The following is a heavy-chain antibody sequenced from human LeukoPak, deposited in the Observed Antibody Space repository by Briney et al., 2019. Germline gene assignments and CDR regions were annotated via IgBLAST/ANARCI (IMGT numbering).Heavy chain of an antibody. CDR1: GGSITSGAYY. J-gene: IGHJ3*02. CDR2: IYHSGTT. V-gene: IGHV4-30-2*01. Sequence: SETLSLTCTVSGGSITSGAYYWSWIRQPPGKGLEWIGYIYHSGTTYYNPSLQSRVTISVDTSTNQFSVRLTSVTAADTAVYYCATYGDYAFDIWGQGTVVTVSS. D-gene: IGHD4-17*01. CDR3: ATYGDYAFDI.